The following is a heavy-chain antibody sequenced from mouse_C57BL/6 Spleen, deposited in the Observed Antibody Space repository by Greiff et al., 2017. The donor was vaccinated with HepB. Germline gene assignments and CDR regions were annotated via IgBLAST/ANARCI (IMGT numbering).Heavy chain of an antibody. Sequence: EVQRVESGGGLVKPGGSLKLSCAASGFTFSDYGMHWVRQAPEKGLEWVACISSGSSTIYYADTVKGRFTISRDNAKNTLFLQMTSLRSEDTAMYYCAITTAYYFDYWGQGTTLTVSS. CDR3: AITTAYYFDY. J-gene: IGHJ2*01. CDR2: ISSGSSTI. CDR1: GFTFSDYG. V-gene: IGHV5-17*01. D-gene: IGHD1-2*01.